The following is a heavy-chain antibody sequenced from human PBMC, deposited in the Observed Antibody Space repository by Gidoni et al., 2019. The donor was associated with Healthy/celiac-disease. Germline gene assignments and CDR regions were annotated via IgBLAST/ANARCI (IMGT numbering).Heavy chain of an antibody. CDR3: ARRPMGSGSYYFFDY. CDR2: IDPSDSYT. Sequence: VQLVQSGAEVKTPGASLRISCKGSGSSFTSYWISWVRQMPGKGLEWMGRIDPSDSYTNYSPSFQGHVTSSADKSISTAYLQWSSMKASDTAMYYCARRPMGSGSYYFFDYWGQGTLVTVSS. D-gene: IGHD3-10*01. CDR1: GSSFTSYW. V-gene: IGHV5-10-1*01. J-gene: IGHJ4*02.